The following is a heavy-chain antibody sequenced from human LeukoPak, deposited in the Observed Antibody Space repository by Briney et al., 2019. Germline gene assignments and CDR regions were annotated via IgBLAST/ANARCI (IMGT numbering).Heavy chain of an antibody. Sequence: ASVKVSCKASGYTFTTYGISWVRQAPGQGLEWMGWINTYNGDTKYAQKFQGRVTMTSDTSTSTAYMELRSLRSDDTAVYYCAKEPSSIVVVPAANDAFDIWGQGTMVTVSS. CDR2: INTYNGDT. J-gene: IGHJ3*02. V-gene: IGHV1-18*01. CDR3: AKEPSSIVVVPAANDAFDI. D-gene: IGHD2-2*01. CDR1: GYTFTTYG.